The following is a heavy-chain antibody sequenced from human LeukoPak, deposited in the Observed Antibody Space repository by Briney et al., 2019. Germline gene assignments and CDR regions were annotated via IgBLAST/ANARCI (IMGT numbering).Heavy chain of an antibody. CDR3: ARDGPSLTYCGGDCYSDKNYYYYYMDV. CDR1: GYTFTGYY. D-gene: IGHD2-21*02. CDR2: INPNSGGT. V-gene: IGHV1-2*02. J-gene: IGHJ6*03. Sequence: ASVKVSCKASGYTFTGYYVHWVRQAPGQGLEWMGWINPNSGGTNYAQKFQGRVTMTRDTSISTAYMELSRLRSDDTAAYYCARDGPSLTYCGGDCYSDKNYYYYYMDVWGKGTTVTVSS.